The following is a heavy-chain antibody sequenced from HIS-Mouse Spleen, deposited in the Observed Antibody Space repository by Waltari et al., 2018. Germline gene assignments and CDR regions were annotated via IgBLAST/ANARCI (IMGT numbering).Heavy chain of an antibody. Sequence: QVQLVQSGAEVKKPGASVKVSCKASGYTFTSYDINWVRQATGQGLEWMGWMNPNSGNTGYAQKFQGRVTMTRNTSISTAYMELSRLRSDDTAVYYCARDSPTQLGGDAFDIWGQGTMVTVSS. CDR1: GYTFTSYD. J-gene: IGHJ3*02. V-gene: IGHV1-8*01. CDR2: MNPNSGNT. CDR3: ARDSPTQLGGDAFDI. D-gene: IGHD2-21*01.